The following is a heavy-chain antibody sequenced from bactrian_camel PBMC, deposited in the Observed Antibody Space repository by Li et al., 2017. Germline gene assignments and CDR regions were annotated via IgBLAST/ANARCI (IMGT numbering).Heavy chain of an antibody. J-gene: IGHJ4*01. Sequence: QLVESGGGSVQAGGSLRLSCRYTYRGSCMGWFRQSPEKGREGVATINPSGGRTYYADSVKGRFTISQDNAKNTLYLQMNSLKPDDTATYYCAIDPFPSATAGDCGRWYKTAKDDDNYWGQGTQVTVS. CDR2: INPSGGRT. CDR3: AIDPFPSATAGDCGRWYKTAKDDDNY. D-gene: IGHD2*01. V-gene: IGHV3S28*01. CDR1: YTYRGSC.